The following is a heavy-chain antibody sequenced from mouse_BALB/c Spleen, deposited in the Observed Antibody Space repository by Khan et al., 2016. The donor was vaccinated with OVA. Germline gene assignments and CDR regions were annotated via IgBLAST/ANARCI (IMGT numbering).Heavy chain of an antibody. J-gene: IGHJ3*01. V-gene: IGHV1-69*02. CDR3: ARSYYSGSSSWFAD. CDR2: IDPSDSHT. CDR1: GYTFSSYW. Sequence: QVQLQQSGAELVKPGASVKLSCKASGYTFSSYWMHWVKQRPGQGLEWIGEIDPSDSHTNYNQKFKGKATLNVDKSSSTAYMHLSSLTSEDSAVYYCARSYYSGSSSWFADWGQGTLVTVSA. D-gene: IGHD1-1*01.